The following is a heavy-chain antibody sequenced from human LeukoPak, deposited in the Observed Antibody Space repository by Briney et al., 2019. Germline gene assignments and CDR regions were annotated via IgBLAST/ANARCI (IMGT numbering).Heavy chain of an antibody. J-gene: IGHJ3*02. V-gene: IGHV1-46*01. D-gene: IGHD3-16*01. Sequence: ASVKVSCKASGYTFTSYYMHWVRQTPGQGLEWMGIINPSGGSTSYAQKFQGRVTMTRDTSTSTVYMELSSLRSEDTAVYYCARGLKKSRGGATGAFDIGGKGKMATV. CDR1: GYTFTSYY. CDR3: ARGLKKSRGGATGAFDI. CDR2: INPSGGST.